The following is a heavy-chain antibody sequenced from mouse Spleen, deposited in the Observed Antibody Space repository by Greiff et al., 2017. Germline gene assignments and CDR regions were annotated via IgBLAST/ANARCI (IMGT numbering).Heavy chain of an antibody. J-gene: IGHJ2*01. Sequence: EVQLQESGAELVKPGASVKISCKASGYTFTDYYMNWVKQSHGKSLEWIGDINPNNGGTSYNQKFKGKATLTVDKSSSTAYMELRSLTSEDSAVYYCARSGWEFDYWGQGTTLTVSS. V-gene: IGHV1-26*01. CDR3: ARSGWEFDY. CDR2: INPNNGGT. D-gene: IGHD1-1*02. CDR1: GYTFTDYY.